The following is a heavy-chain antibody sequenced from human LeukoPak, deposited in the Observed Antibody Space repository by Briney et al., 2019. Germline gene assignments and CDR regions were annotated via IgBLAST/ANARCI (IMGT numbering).Heavy chain of an antibody. Sequence: PGGSLRLSCTASGFTFSIYEMTWVRQVPGKGLEWVSYIDSSAETSYYMDPVKGRFTISRDNAKNSLYLHMNSLRAEDTAIYYCARDADVGIYLDYWGQGTLVTVSS. V-gene: IGHV3-48*03. CDR1: GFTFSIYE. CDR2: IDSSAETS. CDR3: ARDADVGIYLDY. D-gene: IGHD1-14*01. J-gene: IGHJ4*02.